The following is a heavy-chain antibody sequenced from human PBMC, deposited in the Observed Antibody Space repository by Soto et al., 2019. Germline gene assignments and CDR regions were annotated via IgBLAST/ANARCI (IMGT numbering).Heavy chain of an antibody. CDR2: IDPGDTYA. CDR1: GDTVTTVW. Sequence: PGEALKISGRVFGDTVTTVWISWVREMRGTGLEWMVRIDPGDTYATYSPAFQGHVTISADKATSTAYLQWSSLKASDTAMYFCARIYCTTTTCDSWFDPWGQGTLVTVSS. D-gene: IGHD2-2*01. V-gene: IGHV5-10-1*01. J-gene: IGHJ5*02. CDR3: ARIYCTTTTCDSWFDP.